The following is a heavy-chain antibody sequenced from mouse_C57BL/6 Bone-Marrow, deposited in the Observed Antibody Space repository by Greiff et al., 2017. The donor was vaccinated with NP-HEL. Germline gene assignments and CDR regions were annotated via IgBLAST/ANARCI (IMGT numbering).Heavy chain of an antibody. CDR1: GFTFSSYA. D-gene: IGHD2-4*01. J-gene: IGHJ2*01. Sequence: DVKLVESGGGLVKPGGSLKLSCVASGFTFSSYAMSWVRQTPEKRLEWVATISDGGSYTYYPDNVKGRFTISRDNAKNNLYLQMSHLKSEDTAMYYCARIYYDYDGTPYFDYWGQGTTLTVSS. CDR3: ARIYYDYDGTPYFDY. CDR2: ISDGGSYT. V-gene: IGHV5-4*03.